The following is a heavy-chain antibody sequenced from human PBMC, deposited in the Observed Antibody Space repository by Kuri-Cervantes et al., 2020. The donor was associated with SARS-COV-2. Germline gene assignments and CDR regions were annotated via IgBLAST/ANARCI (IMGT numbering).Heavy chain of an antibody. V-gene: IGHV2-70*04. CDR1: GFSLSSNGMR. CDR2: FDWDGDK. CDR3: ARTSWIAVGGGFDY. Sequence: SGPTQVKPTQTLTLTCTFSGFSLSSNGMRVSWIRQSPGKALEWLARFDWDGDKFYRPSLKTRLTISKDTSKNQVVLRMTNMDPGDTATYYCARTSWIAVGGGFDYWGQGILVTVSS. D-gene: IGHD6-19*01. J-gene: IGHJ4*02.